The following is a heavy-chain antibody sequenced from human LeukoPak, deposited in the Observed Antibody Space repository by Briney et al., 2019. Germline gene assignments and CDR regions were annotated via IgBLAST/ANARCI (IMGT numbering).Heavy chain of an antibody. CDR1: GYTFTSYD. Sequence: ASVKVSCKASGYTFTSYDINWVRHAPRQGLEWVGCMNPNSGNTGYAQNFQGRVTTTRNTSISTHHMELSSLRSEAAAVYYCARDGYYTNSVCYRGFDYWGQGTLVTVSS. D-gene: IGHD2-8*01. V-gene: IGHV1-8*03. CDR2: MNPNSGNT. CDR3: ARDGYYTNSVCYRGFDY. J-gene: IGHJ4*02.